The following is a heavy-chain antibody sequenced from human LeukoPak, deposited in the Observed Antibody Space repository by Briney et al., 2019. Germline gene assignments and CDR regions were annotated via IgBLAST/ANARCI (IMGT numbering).Heavy chain of an antibody. J-gene: IGHJ6*03. CDR3: ARASSTAYSHYYMDV. Sequence: ASVKVSCKASGYTFTGYLMHWVRQAPGQGLEWMGWMNPNDGDTNYAQKFQGRVALTRDPSITTGYLELSSLRSDDTAVYYCARASSTAYSHYYMDVWGKGTTVTVSS. D-gene: IGHD6-13*01. CDR2: MNPNDGDT. V-gene: IGHV1-2*02. CDR1: GYTFTGYL.